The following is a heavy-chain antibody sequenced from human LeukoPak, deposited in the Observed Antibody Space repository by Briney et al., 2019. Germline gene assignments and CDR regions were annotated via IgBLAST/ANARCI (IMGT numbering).Heavy chain of an antibody. J-gene: IGHJ6*02. CDR2: IRSKAYGGTT. Sequence: PGGSLRLSCTASGFTFGDHAMSWVRQAPGKGLEWLGFIRSKAYGGTTEYAASAKGRFTISRDDSKSIAYQQMNSLSTEDTAVYYCSRGPTQQWLYSGTDAWGQGTTVIVSS. V-gene: IGHV3-49*04. D-gene: IGHD5-18*01. CDR3: SRGPTQQWLYSGTDA. CDR1: GFTFGDHA.